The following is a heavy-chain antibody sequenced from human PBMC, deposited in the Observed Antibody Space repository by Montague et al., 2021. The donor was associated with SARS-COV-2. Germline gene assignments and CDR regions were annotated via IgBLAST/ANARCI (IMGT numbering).Heavy chain of an antibody. CDR3: ARSQLYYDLLTGFSESYYFDY. J-gene: IGHJ4*02. CDR2: VAYSGXT. Sequence: SETLSLTCSVSGDSIGSSHTYWGWIRQPPGKGLGWIGCVAYSGXTXYXXXXQXRVTISVDTSKSQFSLKLNSVTAADTAVYYCARSQLYYDLLTGFSESYYFDYWGQGTLATVSS. V-gene: IGHV4-39*01. D-gene: IGHD3-9*01. CDR1: GDSIGSSHTY.